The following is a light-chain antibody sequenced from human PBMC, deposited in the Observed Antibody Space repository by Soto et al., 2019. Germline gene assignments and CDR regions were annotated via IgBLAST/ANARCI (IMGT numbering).Light chain of an antibody. CDR1: SSNIGNNY. Sequence: QSVLTQPPSVSAAPGQKVTISCSGSSSNIGNNYVSWYQQLPGTAPKVLIYDNNKRPSGIPDRFSGSKSGTSATLGITGLQTGDEADYYCGTWDSSLGAVVFGGGTKLTVL. CDR2: DNN. CDR3: GTWDSSLGAVV. J-gene: IGLJ2*01. V-gene: IGLV1-51*01.